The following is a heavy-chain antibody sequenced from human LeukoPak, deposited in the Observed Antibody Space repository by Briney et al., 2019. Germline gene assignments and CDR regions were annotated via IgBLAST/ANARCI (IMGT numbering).Heavy chain of an antibody. CDR1: GFTFSSYA. CDR2: ISYDGSNK. J-gene: IGHJ3*02. CDR3: ARGGGLGVVVRTAKTFDI. D-gene: IGHD3-22*01. Sequence: GWSLRLSCAASGFTFSSYAMHWVRQAPGKGLEWVAVISYDGSNKYYADSVKGRFTISRDNSKNTLYLQMNSLRAEDTAVYYCARGGGLGVVVRTAKTFDIWGQGTMVTVSS. V-gene: IGHV3-30-3*01.